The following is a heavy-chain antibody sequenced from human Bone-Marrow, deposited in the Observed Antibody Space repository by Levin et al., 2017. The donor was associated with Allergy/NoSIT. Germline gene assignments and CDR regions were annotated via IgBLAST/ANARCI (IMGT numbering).Heavy chain of an antibody. Sequence: NASETLSLTCTVSGGSINNYYWSWIRQAPEKGLEWIGYIYSTGSTKYNPSLKSRVIISLATSNNEFSLKLTSVTAADTAIYYCARHFSAAGFPFDYWGQGILVTVSS. CDR3: ARHFSAAGFPFDY. CDR2: IYSTGST. CDR1: GGSINNYY. J-gene: IGHJ4*02. V-gene: IGHV4-59*08. D-gene: IGHD6-13*01.